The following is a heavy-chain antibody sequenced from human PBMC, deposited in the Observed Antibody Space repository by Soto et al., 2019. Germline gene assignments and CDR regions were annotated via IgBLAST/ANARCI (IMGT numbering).Heavy chain of an antibody. Sequence: EVQLVESGGGLVQPGGSLRLSCAASGFTFVAYWIHWVRQVPGKGLVWVSRINSDGSHTSYADSVRGRFTISRDNSKNTVCLQMYSLTAEDTAVYYCVKEGDYGDYAGENWFDSWGQGSLVTVSS. V-gene: IGHV3-74*01. CDR2: INSDGSHT. D-gene: IGHD4-17*01. J-gene: IGHJ5*01. CDR1: GFTFVAYW. CDR3: VKEGDYGDYAGENWFDS.